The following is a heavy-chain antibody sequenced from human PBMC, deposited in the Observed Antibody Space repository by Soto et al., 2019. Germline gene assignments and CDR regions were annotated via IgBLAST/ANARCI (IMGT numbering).Heavy chain of an antibody. D-gene: IGHD3-10*01. V-gene: IGHV5-10-1*04. CDR1: GYSFTNYC. CDR3: ARASYYPSGTYFTYCTYAMEV. Sequence: SLKISGNRAGYSFTNYCITWVRQMPGKGLEWLGRVHPTDSYSNYSPSFQGRVTSSADKSISTAYLQCSSLNASDTAIYYFARASYYPSGTYFTYCTYAMEVWRKGTTVTVS. CDR2: VHPTDSYS. J-gene: IGHJ6*03.